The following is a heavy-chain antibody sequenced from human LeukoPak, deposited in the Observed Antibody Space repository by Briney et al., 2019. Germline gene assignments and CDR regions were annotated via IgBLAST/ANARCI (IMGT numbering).Heavy chain of an antibody. CDR3: ARDGKRYCSSTSCYIGDY. CDR2: ISAYNGNT. J-gene: IGHJ4*02. CDR1: GYTFTSYG. D-gene: IGHD2-2*02. V-gene: IGHV1-18*01. Sequence: ASVKVSCKASGYTFTSYGISWVRQAPGQGLEWMGWISAYNGNTNYAQKLQGRVTMTTDTSTSTAYMELRSLRSDDTAVYYCARDGKRYCSSTSCYIGDYWGQGTLVTVSS.